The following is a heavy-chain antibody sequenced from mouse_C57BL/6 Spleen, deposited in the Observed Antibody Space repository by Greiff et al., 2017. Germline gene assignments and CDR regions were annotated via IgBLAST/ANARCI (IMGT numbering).Heavy chain of an antibody. CDR2: IYPGDGDT. J-gene: IGHJ4*01. CDR1: GYAFSSSW. V-gene: IGHV1-82*01. CDR3: ARGVRDYAMDD. D-gene: IGHD2-1*01. Sequence: VQLQQSGPELVKPGASVKISCKASGYAFSSSWMNWVKQRPGKGLEWIGRIYPGDGDTNYNGKFKGKATLTADKSSSTAYMQLRSLTSEDSAVYFCARGVRDYAMDDWGQGTSVTVSS.